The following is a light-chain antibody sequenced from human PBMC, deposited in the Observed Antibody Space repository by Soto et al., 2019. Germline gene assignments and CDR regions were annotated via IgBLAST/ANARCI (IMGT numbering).Light chain of an antibody. CDR3: QQYNNWPPT. J-gene: IGKJ5*01. V-gene: IGKV3-15*01. CDR2: GAS. CDR1: QSVSGN. Sequence: EIVMTQSPATLSVSPGERATLSCRASQSVSGNLAWYQQKPGQAPRLLIYGASTRATGIPARFSGSGSGTDFTLPISSLQSEDFAFYSGQQYNNWPPTFGKGHDWRLN.